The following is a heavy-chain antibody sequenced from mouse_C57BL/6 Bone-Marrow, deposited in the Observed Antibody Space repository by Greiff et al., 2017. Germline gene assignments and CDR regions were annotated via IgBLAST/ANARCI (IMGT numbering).Heavy chain of an antibody. Sequence: QVQLQQSGAELVMPGASVKLSCKASGYTFTSYWMHWVKQRPGQGLEWIGEIDPSDSYTNYNQKFKGKSTLTVDKSSSTAYMQLSSLTSEDSAVYYCARRIRSWFAYWGQGTLVTVSA. CDR2: IDPSDSYT. V-gene: IGHV1-69*01. J-gene: IGHJ3*01. CDR3: ARRIRSWFAY. CDR1: GYTFTSYW.